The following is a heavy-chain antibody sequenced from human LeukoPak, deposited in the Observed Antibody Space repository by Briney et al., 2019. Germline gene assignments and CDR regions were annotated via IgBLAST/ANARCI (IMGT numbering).Heavy chain of an antibody. CDR2: LHSSGTT. D-gene: IGHD6-13*01. CDR1: GDPMNTYH. J-gene: IGHJ4*02. Sequence: SETLSLTCTVSGDPMNTYHWAWIRQPAGKGLEWIGRLHSSGTTNFNPSLRSRVSISVDRSKKQFSLKMTSATAADTALYFCARDPFKSSFESWGQGILVTDSS. CDR3: ARDPFKSSFES. V-gene: IGHV4-4*07.